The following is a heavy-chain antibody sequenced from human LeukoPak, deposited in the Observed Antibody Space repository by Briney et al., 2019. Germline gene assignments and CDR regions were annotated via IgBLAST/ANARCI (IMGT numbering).Heavy chain of an antibody. D-gene: IGHD1-1*01. J-gene: IGHJ4*02. CDR1: GFTFGSYA. V-gene: IGHV3-33*01. Sequence: GVSLRLSCAASGFTFGSYAMHWVRQAPGKGLEWVAFIWFDGSNKHYADSVKGRFTISRDNSEDTLYLQMNSLRAEDTAVYYCVRDPSGSGFAFDSWGQGALVTVSS. CDR3: VRDPSGSGFAFDS. CDR2: IWFDGSNK.